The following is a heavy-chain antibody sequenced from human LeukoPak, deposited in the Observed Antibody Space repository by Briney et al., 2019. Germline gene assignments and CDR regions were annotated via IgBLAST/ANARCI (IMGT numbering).Heavy chain of an antibody. J-gene: IGHJ4*02. CDR1: GFTFSNYE. CDR2: ITSSGNTI. CDR3: ARGFPGY. Sequence: GGSLRLSCAASGFTFSNYEMNWVRQAPGKGLEWVSYITSSGNTIYYANSVKGRFTISRDNAKNSLYLQMNSLRAEDTAVYYCARGFPGYWGQGTLVTVSS. V-gene: IGHV3-48*03. D-gene: IGHD2-21*01.